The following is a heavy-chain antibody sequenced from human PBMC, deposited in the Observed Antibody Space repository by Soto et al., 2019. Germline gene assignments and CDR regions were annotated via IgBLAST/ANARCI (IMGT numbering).Heavy chain of an antibody. J-gene: IGHJ6*02. D-gene: IGHD3-10*01. Sequence: PGGSLRLSCAASGFTFSRYDMHWVRQATGKGLEWDSAIGTAGDTYYPGSVKGRFTISRENAKNSFYLQMNSLRAGDTVVYFCVRCITMGPIPGRYYYGMDVWGQGTTVTVSS. CDR2: IGTAGDT. CDR3: VRCITMGPIPGRYYYGMDV. CDR1: GFTFSRYD. V-gene: IGHV3-13*01.